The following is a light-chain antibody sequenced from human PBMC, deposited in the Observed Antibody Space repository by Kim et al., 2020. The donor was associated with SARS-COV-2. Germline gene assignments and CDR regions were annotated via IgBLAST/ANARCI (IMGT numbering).Light chain of an antibody. Sequence: QSVLTQPPSASGTPGQRVTLSCSGTRSNIGSNSVHWYQHLPRTTPKVLIYSNDQRASGVPDRFSASKSGNSASLAVSGLQSDDEADYYCASWDDSLDGPVFGGGAQLNGL. CDR1: RSNIGSNS. CDR3: ASWDDSLDGPV. J-gene: IGLJ2*01. CDR2: SND. V-gene: IGLV1-44*01.